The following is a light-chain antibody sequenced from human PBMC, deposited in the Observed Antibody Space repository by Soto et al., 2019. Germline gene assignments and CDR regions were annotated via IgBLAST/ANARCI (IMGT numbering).Light chain of an antibody. CDR3: QQRSNWPWT. J-gene: IGKJ1*01. Sequence: EIVFTQSPATLSFSPGERATLSCRASQSVSSYLAWYQQKPGQAPRLLIYDASNRATGIPVRFSGSGSGTDFTLTISSLEPEDFAVYYCQQRSNWPWTFGQGTKVDIK. CDR2: DAS. V-gene: IGKV3-11*01. CDR1: QSVSSY.